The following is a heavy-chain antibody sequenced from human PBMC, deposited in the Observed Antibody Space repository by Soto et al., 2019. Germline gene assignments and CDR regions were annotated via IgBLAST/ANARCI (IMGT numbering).Heavy chain of an antibody. CDR3: ARPLYYYDSRGYYSP. Sequence: GGSLRLSCAASGFTFSSYAMSWARQAPGKGLEWVSYISSSSSTIYYADSVKGRFTISRDNAKNSLSLQMNSLRAEDTAVYYYARPLYYYDSRGYYSPWGQGTLVTVSS. D-gene: IGHD3-22*01. CDR2: ISSSSSTI. J-gene: IGHJ5*02. CDR1: GFTFSSYA. V-gene: IGHV3-48*01.